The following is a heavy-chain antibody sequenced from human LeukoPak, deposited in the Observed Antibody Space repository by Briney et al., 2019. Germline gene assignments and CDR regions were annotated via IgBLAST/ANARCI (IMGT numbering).Heavy chain of an antibody. V-gene: IGHV4-34*01. Sequence: PSETLSLTCAVYDGSFSGYYWSWIRQPPGKGLEWIGEINHSGSTNYNPSLKSRVTISVDTSKNQFSLKLSSVTAADTAVYYCARGRGDSSGYYYDYWGQGTLVTVSS. CDR3: ARGRGDSSGYYYDY. CDR1: DGSFSGYY. D-gene: IGHD3-22*01. J-gene: IGHJ4*02. CDR2: INHSGST.